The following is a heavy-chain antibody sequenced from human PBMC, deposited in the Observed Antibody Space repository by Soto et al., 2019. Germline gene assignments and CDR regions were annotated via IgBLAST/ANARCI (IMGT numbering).Heavy chain of an antibody. V-gene: IGHV4-30-4*01. Sequence: SETLSLTCTVSGGSISSGDYYWSWIRQPPGKGLEWIGYIYYSGSTYYNPSLKSRVTISVDTSKNQFSLKLSSVTAADTAVYYCARDNPWFGELLPYYYYYGMDVWGQGTTVTVSS. J-gene: IGHJ6*02. D-gene: IGHD3-10*01. CDR1: GGSISSGDYY. CDR3: ARDNPWFGELLPYYYYYGMDV. CDR2: IYYSGST.